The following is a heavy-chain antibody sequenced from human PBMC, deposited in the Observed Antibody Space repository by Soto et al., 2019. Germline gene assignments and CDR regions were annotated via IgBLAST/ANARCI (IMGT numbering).Heavy chain of an antibody. V-gene: IGHV4-39*07. D-gene: IGHD3-22*01. CDR3: ARIRGSYYPYYFDY. CDR1: GGSISSSSYY. J-gene: IGHJ4*02. Sequence: SETLSLTCTVSGGSISSSSYYWGWIRQPPGKGLEWIGSIYYSGSTYYNPSLKSRVTISVDTSKNQFSLKLSSVTAADTAVYYCARIRGSYYPYYFDYCGQGTLVTVSS. CDR2: IYYSGST.